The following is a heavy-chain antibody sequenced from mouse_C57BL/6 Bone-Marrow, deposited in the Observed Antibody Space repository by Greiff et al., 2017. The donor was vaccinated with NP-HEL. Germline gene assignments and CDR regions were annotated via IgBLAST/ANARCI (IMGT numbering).Heavy chain of an antibody. Sequence: EVKVVESGGGLVQPGGSLKLSCAASGFTFSDYYMYWVRQTPEKRLEWVAYISNGGGSTYYPDTVKGRFTISRDNAKNTLYLQMGRLKSEDTAMYYCARYYYGSSSGYYFDYWGQGTTLTVSS. J-gene: IGHJ2*01. V-gene: IGHV5-12*01. CDR1: GFTFSDYY. CDR2: ISNGGGST. CDR3: ARYYYGSSSGYYFDY. D-gene: IGHD1-1*01.